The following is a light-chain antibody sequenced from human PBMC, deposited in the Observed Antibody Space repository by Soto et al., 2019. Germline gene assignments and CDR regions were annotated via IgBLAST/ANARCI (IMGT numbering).Light chain of an antibody. CDR2: EVS. V-gene: IGLV2-14*03. J-gene: IGLJ1*01. Sequence: QSALTQPASVSGSPGQSITISCTGTSSDVGGYYYVSWYQQHPGNAPKLLIYEVSKRPSGASDRFSGSKSGNTASLTISGLQAEDEADYYCSSYTSSSTLGYVFGTGTKVTVL. CDR1: SSDVGGYYY. CDR3: SSYTSSSTLGYV.